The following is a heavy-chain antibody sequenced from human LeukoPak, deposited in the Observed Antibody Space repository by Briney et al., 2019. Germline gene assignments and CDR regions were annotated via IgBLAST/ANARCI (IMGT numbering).Heavy chain of an antibody. D-gene: IGHD6-13*01. CDR2: IIPIFGTA. V-gene: IGHV1-69*05. Sequence: SVKVSCKASGGTFSIYAISWVRQAPGQGLEWMGGIIPIFGTANYAQKFQGRVTITTDESTSTAYMELSSLRSEDTAVYYCARDTQYSSSWYGFDYWGQGTLVTVSS. CDR1: GGTFSIYA. J-gene: IGHJ4*02. CDR3: ARDTQYSSSWYGFDY.